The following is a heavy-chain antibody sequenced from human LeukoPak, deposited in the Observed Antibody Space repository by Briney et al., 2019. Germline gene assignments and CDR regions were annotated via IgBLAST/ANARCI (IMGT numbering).Heavy chain of an antibody. J-gene: IGHJ5*02. CDR1: GYTFTSYA. V-gene: IGHV1-69*13. CDR2: IIPIFGTA. D-gene: IGHD6-13*01. CDR3: TIAAAGYNWFDP. Sequence: ASVKVSCKASGYTFTSYAISWVRQAPGQGLEWMGGIIPIFGTANYAQKFQGRVTITADESTSTAYMELSSLRSEDTAVYYCTIAAAGYNWFDPWGQGTLVTVSS.